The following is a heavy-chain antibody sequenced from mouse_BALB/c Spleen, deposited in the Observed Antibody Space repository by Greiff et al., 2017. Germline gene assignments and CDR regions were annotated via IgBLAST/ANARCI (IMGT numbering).Heavy chain of an antibody. V-gene: IGHV1-69*02. CDR1: GYTFTSYW. CDR3: TSQYGKGGYAMDY. Sequence: QVQLQQPGAELVRPGASVKLSCKASGYTFTSYWINWVKQRPGQGLEWIGNIYPSDRYTNYNQKFKDKATLTVDKSSSTAYMQLSSPTSEDSAVYYFTSQYGKGGYAMDYWGQGTSVTVSS. D-gene: IGHD2-10*02. CDR2: IYPSDRYT. J-gene: IGHJ4*01.